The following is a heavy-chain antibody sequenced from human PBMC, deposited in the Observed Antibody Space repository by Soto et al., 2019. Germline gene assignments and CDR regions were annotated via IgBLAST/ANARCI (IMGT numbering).Heavy chain of an antibody. CDR3: ARLQQDSAVA. J-gene: IGHJ5*02. CDR1: GYTFTSYD. Sequence: QVQLVQSGAEVKKPGASVKVSCKASGYTFTSYDINWVRLATGQGLEWMGWMNPNSGNTAYAQKFQGRVTMTRNTSISTADMELGSLRSEDTDVYYCARLQQDSAVAWGQGTLVTVSS. CDR2: MNPNSGNT. D-gene: IGHD4-4*01. V-gene: IGHV1-8*01.